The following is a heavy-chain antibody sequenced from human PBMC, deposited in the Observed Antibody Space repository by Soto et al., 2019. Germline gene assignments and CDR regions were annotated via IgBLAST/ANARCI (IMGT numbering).Heavy chain of an antibody. CDR1: GGTFSSYT. Sequence: QVQLVQSGAEVKKPGSSVTVSCKASGGTFSSYTISWVRQAPGQGLEWMGGIIPIFGTANYAQKFQGRVTTTEDESTSTAYMELSSLRSEDTAVYYCAGGNHSWLQLWCFDLWGRGTLVTVSS. CDR3: AGGNHSWLQLWCFDL. D-gene: IGHD5-12*01. J-gene: IGHJ2*01. V-gene: IGHV1-69*12. CDR2: IIPIFGTA.